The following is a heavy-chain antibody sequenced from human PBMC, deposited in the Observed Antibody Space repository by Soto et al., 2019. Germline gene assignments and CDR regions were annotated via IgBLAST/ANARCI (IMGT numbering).Heavy chain of an antibody. D-gene: IGHD1-1*01. CDR2: IRDRVHSYST. Sequence: GSLRLSCAVSGLTFSDHYMGWVRQAPGKGLDWVGRIRDRVHSYSTEYAASVKGRFTISRDDSRNSLYLQMNSLKMEDTAVFYCVSLWSVTGSRDYWGRGGLVTVSS. CDR3: VSLWSVTGSRDY. V-gene: IGHV3-72*01. CDR1: GLTFSDHY. J-gene: IGHJ4*02.